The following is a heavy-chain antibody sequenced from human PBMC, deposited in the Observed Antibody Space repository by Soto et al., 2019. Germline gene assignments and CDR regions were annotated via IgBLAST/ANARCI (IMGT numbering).Heavy chain of an antibody. CDR1: GYSFTNSD. D-gene: IGHD1-26*01. CDR2: SSAQNVNK. CDR3: ARGLLAYFGMDV. Sequence: QLLQSGAEVKKPGASVQVSCKASGYSFTNSDVSWVRQDPGQGLGWMAWSSAQNVNKHYAEKFKGRVSTNTDTSTSPAYMEVRTLKTDDTALYYCARGLLAYFGMDVWGQGTTVTVS. J-gene: IGHJ6*02. V-gene: IGHV1-18*01.